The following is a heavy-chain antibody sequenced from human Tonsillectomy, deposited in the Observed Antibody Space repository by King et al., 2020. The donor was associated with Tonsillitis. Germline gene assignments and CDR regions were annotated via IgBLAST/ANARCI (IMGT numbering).Heavy chain of an antibody. CDR1: GYSFTSYW. CDR2: IDPSDSYT. D-gene: IGHD2-2*01. V-gene: IGHV5-10-1*03. CDR3: ARGTQDIVVVPAAIPYYYYMDV. J-gene: IGHJ6*03. Sequence: VQLVESGAEVKKPGESLRLSCKGSGYSFTSYWINWVRQMPGKGLEWMGRIDPSDSYTNYSPSFQGHVTISTDKSISTAYLQWSSLKASDTAMYYCARGTQDIVVVPAAIPYYYYMDVWGKGTTVTVSS.